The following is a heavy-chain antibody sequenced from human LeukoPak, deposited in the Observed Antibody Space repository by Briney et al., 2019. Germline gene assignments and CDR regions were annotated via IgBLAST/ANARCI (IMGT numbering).Heavy chain of an antibody. Sequence: GGSLRLSCAASGFTFSRHWMSWVRQAPGKGLEWVANIKEDGSEKYYVDSMKGRFTISRDNARNSLYLQMNSLRAGDTAVYYCAREVHAAVTDFDYWGQGTLVTVSS. CDR2: IKEDGSEK. CDR1: GFTFSRHW. J-gene: IGHJ4*02. V-gene: IGHV3-7*01. D-gene: IGHD6-13*01. CDR3: AREVHAAVTDFDY.